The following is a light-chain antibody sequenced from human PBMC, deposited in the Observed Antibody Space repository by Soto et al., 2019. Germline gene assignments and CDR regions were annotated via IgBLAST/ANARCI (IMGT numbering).Light chain of an antibody. J-gene: IGLJ2*01. CDR3: SSYTSSSAVV. Sequence: QSALTQPASVSGSPGQAITISCTGTSSDVGGYNYVSWYQQHPGKAPKLMIYDVSNRPAGVSNRFSGSTSGNAASLTTSGQHDEEEADYYCSSYTSSSAVVFGGGTKLTVL. V-gene: IGLV2-14*01. CDR2: DVS. CDR1: SSDVGGYNY.